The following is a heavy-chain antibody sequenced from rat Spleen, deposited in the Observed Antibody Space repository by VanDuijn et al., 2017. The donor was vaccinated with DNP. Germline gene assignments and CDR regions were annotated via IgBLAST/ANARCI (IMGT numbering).Heavy chain of an antibody. Sequence: EVQLVESGGGLVQPGRSLKLSCAASGFTFSNYDMAWVRQAPTKGLEWVASISTSGGSTYYRDSVKGRFTVSRDNAKSTLYLQMDSLRSEDTATYYCARGEGLTGRSDWFAYWGQGTLVTVSS. J-gene: IGHJ3*01. V-gene: IGHV5-25*01. D-gene: IGHD5-1*01. CDR2: ISTSGGST. CDR3: ARGEGLTGRSDWFAY. CDR1: GFTFSNYD.